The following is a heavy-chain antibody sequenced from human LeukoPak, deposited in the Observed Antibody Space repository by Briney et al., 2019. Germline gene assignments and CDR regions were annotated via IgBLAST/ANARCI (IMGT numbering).Heavy chain of an antibody. J-gene: IGHJ4*02. CDR3: VREVAF. CDR1: GFTCSTYM. D-gene: IGHD5-12*01. V-gene: IGHV3-48*01. CDR2: ISSDSGAI. Sequence: GGSLRLSCAASGFTCSTYMMNWVRQAPGKGLEWLSCISSDSGAIYYADSVKGRFTISRDNAQKSLYLQMNNLRVEDTAVYYCVREVAFWGQGALVTVSS.